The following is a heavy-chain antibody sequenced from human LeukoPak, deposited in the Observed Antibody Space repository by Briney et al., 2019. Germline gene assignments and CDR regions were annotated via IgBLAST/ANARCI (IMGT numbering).Heavy chain of an antibody. CDR1: GYTFTSYD. CDR3: ARGNRLYTSSWSSLAFDI. J-gene: IGHJ3*02. CDR2: INPISGYT. Sequence: GASVKVSCKASGYTFTSYDINWVRQATGQGLEWMGWINPISGYTGYAQKFQGRVSMTGDTSKSTAYMELSSLRSEDAAVYYCARGNRLYTSSWSSLAFDIWGQGTMVTVSS. D-gene: IGHD6-13*01. V-gene: IGHV1-8*01.